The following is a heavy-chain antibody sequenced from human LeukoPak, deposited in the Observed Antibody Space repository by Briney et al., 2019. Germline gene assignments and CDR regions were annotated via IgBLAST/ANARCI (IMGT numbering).Heavy chain of an antibody. D-gene: IGHD3-10*01. Sequence: QPGGSLRLSCAAPGFTYSRYAMSWVRQAPGKGPEWVSAISGSGGSTYYADSVKVRFTISRDYSKNTLYLQMNSLRAEDTAVYYCAKDLGDFTYYYGSGTYYSASDYWGQGTLVTVSS. V-gene: IGHV3-23*01. CDR1: GFTYSRYA. CDR3: AKDLGDFTYYYGSGTYYSASDY. CDR2: ISGSGGST. J-gene: IGHJ4*02.